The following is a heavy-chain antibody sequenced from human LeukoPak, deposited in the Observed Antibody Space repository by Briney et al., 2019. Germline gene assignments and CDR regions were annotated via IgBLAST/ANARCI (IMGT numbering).Heavy chain of an antibody. CDR3: AREGLYSGSVSSDLDY. V-gene: IGHV3-21*01. D-gene: IGHD3-10*01. J-gene: IGHJ4*02. Sequence: GGSLRLSCTASGFTFGDYAMSWFRQAPGKGLEWVSSISGSATHIYYADSVKGRFTISRDNAKNSVYLQVNSLRAEDTAVYYCAREGLYSGSVSSDLDYWGQGTLVSVSS. CDR2: ISGSATHI. CDR1: GFTFGDYA.